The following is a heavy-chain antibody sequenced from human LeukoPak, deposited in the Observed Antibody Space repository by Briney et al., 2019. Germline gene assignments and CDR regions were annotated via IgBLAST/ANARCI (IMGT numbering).Heavy chain of an antibody. CDR1: GLTFSNAW. V-gene: IGHV3-15*01. CDR2: IKRKSDGGTT. D-gene: IGHD3-16*01. Sequence: GGSLRLSCAASGLTFSNAWMSRVRQVPGKGLEWVGRIKRKSDGGTTDYAAPVKGRFTISRDDSKNTLYLQMNSLKSEDTAVYYCAKSPGGRHHNWGQGTLVTVSS. J-gene: IGHJ4*02. CDR3: AKSPGGRHHN.